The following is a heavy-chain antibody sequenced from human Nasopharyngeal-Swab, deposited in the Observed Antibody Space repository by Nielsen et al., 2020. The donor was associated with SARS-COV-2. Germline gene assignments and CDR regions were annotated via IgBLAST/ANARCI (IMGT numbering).Heavy chain of an antibody. D-gene: IGHD6-13*01. J-gene: IGHJ3*02. Sequence: SETLSLTCTVSGGSISSYYWSWIRQPPGKGLEWIGYIYYSGSTNYNPSLKSRVIMSVDTSKNQFSLKLSSVTGADTAVYYCATTPGYTSSPNAFDIWGQGTMVTVSS. CDR1: GGSISSYY. CDR3: ATTPGYTSSPNAFDI. V-gene: IGHV4-59*13. CDR2: IYYSGST.